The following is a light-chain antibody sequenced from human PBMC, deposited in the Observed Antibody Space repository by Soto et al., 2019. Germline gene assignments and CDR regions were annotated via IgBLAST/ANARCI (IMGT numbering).Light chain of an antibody. CDR1: QSVSID. V-gene: IGKV3-15*01. CDR3: QQYNKWPLT. J-gene: IGKJ1*01. Sequence: LTRTPAALTKSKGERATVACMSCQSVSIDLAWYQQTPGQAPRLLIYGASTRATGIPVRFSGSASGTEFTLTISSLQSEDFTVYYCQQYNKWPLTFGQGTNVDIK. CDR2: GAS.